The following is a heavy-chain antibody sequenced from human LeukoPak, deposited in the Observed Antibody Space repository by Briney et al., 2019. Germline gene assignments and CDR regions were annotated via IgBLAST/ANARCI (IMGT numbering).Heavy chain of an antibody. Sequence: NPSETLSLTCTVSGGSISSYYWSWIRQPPGKGLEWIGYIYYSGSTNYNPSLKSRVTISVDTSKNQFSLKLSSVTAADTAVNYCARAPLNSIGAGEYYFDYWGQGTLVTVSS. D-gene: IGHD1-26*01. CDR2: IYYSGST. CDR1: GGSISSYY. CDR3: ARAPLNSIGAGEYYFDY. V-gene: IGHV4-59*01. J-gene: IGHJ4*02.